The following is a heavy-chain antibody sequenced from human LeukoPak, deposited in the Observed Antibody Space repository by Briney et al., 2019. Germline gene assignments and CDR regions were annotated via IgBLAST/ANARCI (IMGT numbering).Heavy chain of an antibody. J-gene: IGHJ6*02. CDR2: MNPNSGHT. Sequence: GALVTVSYNASGYTFASYDINWVRQATGQRLEYLGWMNPNSGHTGYAQKFQGRFTMTWDTSVSTAYIELSSLTSEDTAVYYCARTLVRGLPGMDVWGQGTTVTVSS. V-gene: IGHV1-8*01. D-gene: IGHD3-10*01. CDR1: GYTFASYD. CDR3: ARTLVRGLPGMDV.